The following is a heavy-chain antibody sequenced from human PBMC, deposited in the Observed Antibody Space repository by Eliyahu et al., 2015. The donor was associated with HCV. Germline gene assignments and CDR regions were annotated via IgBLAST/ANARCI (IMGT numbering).Heavy chain of an antibody. CDR1: VSSGSNY. CDR3: ARVGAWSDPFDI. CDR2: IYYTGST. Sequence: VSSGSNYWTWIRQPPGKGLEWIGYIYYTGSTKYNPSLKSRVTISVDTSKMQFSLKLSSVTAADTALYLCARVGAWSDPFDIWGQGTMVTVSS. D-gene: IGHD3-3*01. V-gene: IGHV4-61*01. J-gene: IGHJ3*02.